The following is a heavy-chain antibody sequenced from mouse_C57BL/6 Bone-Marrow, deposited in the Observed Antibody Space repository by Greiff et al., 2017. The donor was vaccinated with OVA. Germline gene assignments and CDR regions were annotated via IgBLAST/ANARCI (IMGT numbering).Heavy chain of an antibody. CDR2: INPSTGGT. CDR3: ARTDSNHAMDY. D-gene: IGHD2-5*01. V-gene: IGHV1-42*01. CDR1: GYSFTGYY. Sequence: EVQLQQSGPELVKPGASVKISCKASGYSFTGYYMNWVKQSPEKSLEWIGEINPSTGGTTYNKKFKAKATLTVDKSSSTAYMQLKSLTSEDSAVYYCARTDSNHAMDYWGQGTSVTVSS. J-gene: IGHJ4*01.